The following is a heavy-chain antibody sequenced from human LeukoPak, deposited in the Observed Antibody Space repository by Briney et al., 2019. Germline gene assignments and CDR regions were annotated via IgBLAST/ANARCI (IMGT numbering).Heavy chain of an antibody. D-gene: IGHD2-15*01. CDR1: GGTFSSYA. Sequence: SVKVSCKASGGTFSSYAISWVRQAPGQGLEWMGRIIPIFGTANYTQKFQGRVTITTDESTSTAYMELSSLRSEDTAVYYCARVNLEAATHDYWGQGTLVTVSS. J-gene: IGHJ4*02. V-gene: IGHV1-69*05. CDR2: IIPIFGTA. CDR3: ARVNLEAATHDY.